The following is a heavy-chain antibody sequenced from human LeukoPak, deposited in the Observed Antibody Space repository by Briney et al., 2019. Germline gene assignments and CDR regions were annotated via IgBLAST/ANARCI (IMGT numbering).Heavy chain of an antibody. V-gene: IGHV1-2*02. CDR3: ARVSTNFGVVPEGV. Sequence: ASVKVSCKASGHTFTGYYMHWVRQAPGQGIEWMGWINPNSGGTNYTQKFQGRVTMTRDTPISTAYMELSRLRSDYTAVYYCARVSTNFGVVPEGVWGQGTLVTVSS. CDR2: INPNSGGT. J-gene: IGHJ4*02. D-gene: IGHD3-3*01. CDR1: GHTFTGYY.